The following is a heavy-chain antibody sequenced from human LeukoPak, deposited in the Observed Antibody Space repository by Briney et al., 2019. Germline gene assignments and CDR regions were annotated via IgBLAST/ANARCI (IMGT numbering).Heavy chain of an antibody. CDR3: ARHGGYSYEYFDY. CDR1: GYTFTGYY. V-gene: IGHV1-2*02. D-gene: IGHD5-18*01. CDR2: INPNSGGT. J-gene: IGHJ4*02. Sequence: ASVKVSCKASGYTFTGYYMHWVRQAPGQGLEWMGWINPNSGGTNYAQKFQGRVTMTRDTSISTAYMELSRLRSDDTAMYYCARHGGYSYEYFDYWGQGTLVTVSS.